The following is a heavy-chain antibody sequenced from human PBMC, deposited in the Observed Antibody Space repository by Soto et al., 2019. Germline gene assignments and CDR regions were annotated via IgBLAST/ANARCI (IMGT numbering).Heavy chain of an antibody. J-gene: IGHJ4*02. CDR3: ASHYSSHYYASSGHFDY. CDR1: GITFSNAW. V-gene: IGHV3-15*01. D-gene: IGHD3-22*01. CDR2: IKRKTDGGTT. Sequence: PGGSLRLSCAASGITFSNAWMSWVRQAPGKGLEWVGLIKRKTDGGTTDYAAPVKGRFTISRDDSKNTLYLEMNSLKTEDTAIYYCASHYSSHYYASSGHFDYWGQGTLVTVSS.